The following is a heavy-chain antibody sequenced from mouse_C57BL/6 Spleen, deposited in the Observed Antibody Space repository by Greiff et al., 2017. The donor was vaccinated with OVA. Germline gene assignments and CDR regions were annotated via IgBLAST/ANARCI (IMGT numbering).Heavy chain of an antibody. V-gene: IGHV1-69*01. Sequence: VQLQQPGAELVMPGASVKLSCKASGYTFTSYWMHWVKQRPGQGLEWIGEIDPSDSYTNYNQKFKGKSTLTVDKSSSTAYMQLSSLTSEDSAVYYCARRGYGSSRDYAMDYWGQGTSVTVSS. CDR1: GYTFTSYW. J-gene: IGHJ4*01. CDR3: ARRGYGSSRDYAMDY. D-gene: IGHD1-1*01. CDR2: IDPSDSYT.